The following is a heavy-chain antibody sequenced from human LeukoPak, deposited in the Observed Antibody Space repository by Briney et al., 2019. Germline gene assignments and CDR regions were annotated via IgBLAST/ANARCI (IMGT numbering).Heavy chain of an antibody. Sequence: GSQRLSCAASGFIVSSNYMSWIRQPPGKGLEWIGTIYYSGSTYYNPSLKSRVTISVDTSKNQFSLKLSSVTAADTAVYYCARQGSGNYLSPVNYWGQGTLVTVSS. CDR1: GFIVSSNY. V-gene: IGHV4-39*01. J-gene: IGHJ4*02. CDR3: ARQGSGNYLSPVNY. CDR2: IYYSGST. D-gene: IGHD1-26*01.